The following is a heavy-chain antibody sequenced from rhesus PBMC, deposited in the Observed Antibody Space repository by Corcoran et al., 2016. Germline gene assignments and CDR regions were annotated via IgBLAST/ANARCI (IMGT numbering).Heavy chain of an antibody. J-gene: IGHJ6*01. D-gene: IGHD4-23*01. CDR3: TSEYSNYPYGLDS. CDR2: IRNTGKTR. Sequence: EVQLVESGGGLVQPGGSLRLSCAASGFTFSSYDMNWVRQALGKGLEWVSSIRNTGKTRYYANSVKGRFTISRYKAKTSLSLQMNSLKTEDTAVYYCTSEYSNYPYGLDSWGQGVVVTVSS. CDR1: GFTFSSYD. V-gene: IGHV3S4*01.